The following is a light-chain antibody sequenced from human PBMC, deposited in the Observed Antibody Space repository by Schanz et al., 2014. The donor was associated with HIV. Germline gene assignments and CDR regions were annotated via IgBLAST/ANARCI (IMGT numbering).Light chain of an antibody. Sequence: QSALTQPPSASGSPGQSVTLSCTETSGDVGGYKFVSWYQQHPGKAPKLLLYDVSIRVRPSGVSNRFSGSKSGNTASLTISGLQADDEVYYYCPSKTSPATFVFGTGTKLTVL. CDR2: DVS. V-gene: IGLV2-14*01. J-gene: IGLJ1*01. CDR1: SGDVGGYKF. CDR3: PSKTSPATFV.